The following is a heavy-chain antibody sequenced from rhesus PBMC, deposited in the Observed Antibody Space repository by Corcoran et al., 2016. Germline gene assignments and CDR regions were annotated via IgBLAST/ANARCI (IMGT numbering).Heavy chain of an antibody. CDR2: IYGGSGST. J-gene: IGHJ4*01. V-gene: IGHV4S7*01. D-gene: IGHD6-13*01. Sequence: QVQLQESGPGVVKPSETLSLTCAVPGGSTRGYYLWSWTRQPPGKGLEWVGYIYGGSGSTSYNPSLKNRVTISKDTSKNQFSLKLSSVTAADTAVYYCAREHIAAGRNYWGQGVLVTVSS. CDR1: GGSTRGYYL. CDR3: AREHIAAGRNY.